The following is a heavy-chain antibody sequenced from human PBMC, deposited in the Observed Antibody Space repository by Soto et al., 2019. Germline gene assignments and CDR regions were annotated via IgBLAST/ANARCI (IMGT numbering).Heavy chain of an antibody. CDR1: GFSFNTDE. CDR3: AYGGSCDY. Sequence: EVQLVESGGGLVQPGGSLRLSCAASGFSFNTDEMNWVRQAPGKGLEWVSYISSSGSTIYYADSVKGRFTVSRDNGKNSLYLQMNSRRAEDTAVYYCAYGGSCDYWGQGTQVTVSS. V-gene: IGHV3-48*03. CDR2: ISSSGSTI. J-gene: IGHJ4*02. D-gene: IGHD1-26*01.